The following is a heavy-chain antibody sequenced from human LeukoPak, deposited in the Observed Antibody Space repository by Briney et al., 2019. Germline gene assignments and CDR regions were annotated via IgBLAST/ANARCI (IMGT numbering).Heavy chain of an antibody. CDR3: ARGGSVYYYGSGSSFDY. Sequence: SETLSLTCTVSGGSISSGGYYWSWIRQPPGKGLEWIGYIYYSGSTNYNPSLKSRVTISVDTSKNQFSLKLSSVTAADTAVYYCARGGSVYYYGSGSSFDYWGQGTLVTVSS. V-gene: IGHV4-61*08. CDR1: GGSISSGGYY. CDR2: IYYSGST. D-gene: IGHD3-10*01. J-gene: IGHJ4*02.